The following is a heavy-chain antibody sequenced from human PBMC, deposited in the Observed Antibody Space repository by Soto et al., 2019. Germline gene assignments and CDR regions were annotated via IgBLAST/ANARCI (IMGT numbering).Heavy chain of an antibody. V-gene: IGHV1-18*01. D-gene: IGHD3-16*02. CDR2: ISAYNGNT. J-gene: IGHJ6*03. CDR3: ARDYRRYSYYMDG. CDR1: GYTFTSYG. Sequence: ASVKVSCKASGYTFTSYGISWVRQAPGQGLEWMGWISAYNGNTNYAQKLQGRVTMTTDTSTSTAYMELSSLRSEDTAVYYCARDYRRYSYYMDGWGKGTTVTVSS.